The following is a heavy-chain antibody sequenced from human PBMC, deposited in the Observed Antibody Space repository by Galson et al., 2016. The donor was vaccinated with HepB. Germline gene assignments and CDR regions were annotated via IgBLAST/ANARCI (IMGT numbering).Heavy chain of an antibody. CDR2: ISPIFGTA. Sequence: SVKVSCKASGGTFSSYEISWVRQAPGQGLEWMGGISPIFGTANYTQKFQGRVTLTADETTSTAYMELSSLRSDDTAVYYCARSGDGNWFESWGQGTLVTVSS. V-gene: IGHV1-69*13. D-gene: IGHD2-21*02. CDR1: GGTFSSYE. CDR3: ARSGDGNWFES. J-gene: IGHJ5*01.